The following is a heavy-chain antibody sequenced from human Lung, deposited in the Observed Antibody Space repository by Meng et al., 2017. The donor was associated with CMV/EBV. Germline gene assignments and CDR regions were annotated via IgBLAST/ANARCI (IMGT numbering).Heavy chain of an antibody. D-gene: IGHD4-17*01. CDR3: ARSLMTTVTTLGY. J-gene: IGHJ4*02. V-gene: IGHV1-69*05. CDR2: IITLFGTP. Sequence: SVXVSXXASRGTYSTYGISWVRQAPGQGLEWMGGIITLFGTPNYAQSFQGRVTITTDESTSTTYMELRSLRSEDTTVYYCARSLMTTVTTLGYWGQGTLVTVSS. CDR1: RGTYSTYG.